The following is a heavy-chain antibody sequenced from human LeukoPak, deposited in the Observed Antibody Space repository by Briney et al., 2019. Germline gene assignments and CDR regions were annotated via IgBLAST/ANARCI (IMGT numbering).Heavy chain of an antibody. CDR2: IIPIFGTA. CDR3: ASFYGSGSLIGYYYYAMDV. Sequence: SVKVSCKASGGTFSSYAISWVRQAPGQGLEWMGGIIPIFGTANYAQKFQGRVTITADESTNTAYMELSSLRSEDTAVYYCASFYGSGSLIGYYYYAMDVWGQGTTVTVSS. CDR1: GGTFSSYA. D-gene: IGHD3-10*01. J-gene: IGHJ6*02. V-gene: IGHV1-69*13.